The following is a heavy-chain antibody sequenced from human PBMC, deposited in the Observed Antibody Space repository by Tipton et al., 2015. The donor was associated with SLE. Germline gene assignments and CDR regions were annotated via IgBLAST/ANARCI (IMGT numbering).Heavy chain of an antibody. Sequence: SLRLSCAASGFTFDEYAMHWVRQAPGKGLEWVAVISYDGSNKYYADSVKGRFTISRDNSQNTLYLQMNSLRTEDTAVYYCASAFGVLINDAFDVWGQGTMVTVSS. CDR1: GFTFDEYA. D-gene: IGHD3-3*01. CDR3: ASAFGVLINDAFDV. J-gene: IGHJ3*01. V-gene: IGHV3-30-3*01. CDR2: ISYDGSNK.